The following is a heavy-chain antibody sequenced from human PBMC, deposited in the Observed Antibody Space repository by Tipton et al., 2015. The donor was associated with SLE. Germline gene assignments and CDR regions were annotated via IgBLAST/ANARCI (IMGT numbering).Heavy chain of an antibody. V-gene: IGHV4-4*08. J-gene: IGHJ4*02. CDR3: ARVAAAVRDYFDY. Sequence: TLSLTCTVSGGSISSYYWSWIRQPPGKGLEWIGYIYTSGSTNYNPSLKSRVTISVDTSKNQFSLKPSSLTAADPAVYYCARVAAAVRDYFDYWGQGTLVTGSS. CDR2: IYTSGST. CDR1: GGSISSYY. D-gene: IGHD6-13*01.